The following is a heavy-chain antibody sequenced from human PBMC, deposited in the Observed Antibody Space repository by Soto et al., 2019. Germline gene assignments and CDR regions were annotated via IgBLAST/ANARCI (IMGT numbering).Heavy chain of an antibody. J-gene: IGHJ4*02. CDR3: AKDLHEGSSNGSGSYSPVWYFDY. Sequence: PGGSLRLSCAASGFTFSGYAMSWVRQALGKGLEWVSAISGSGGSTYYADSVKGRFTISRDNSKNTLYLQMNSLRAEDTAVYYCAKDLHEGSSNGSGSYSPVWYFDYWGQGTLVTVSS. CDR1: GFTFSGYA. V-gene: IGHV3-23*01. CDR2: ISGSGGST. D-gene: IGHD3-10*01.